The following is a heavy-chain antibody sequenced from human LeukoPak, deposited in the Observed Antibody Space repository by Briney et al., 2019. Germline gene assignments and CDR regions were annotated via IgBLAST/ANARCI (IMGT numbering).Heavy chain of an antibody. Sequence: GGYLRLSCAASGFTFSSYAMHWVRQAPGKGLEWVAAISYDGSNKYYADSVKGRFTISRDNSKNTLYLQMNSLGAENTAVYYCARALSSGWYPRVRALDYWGQGTLVTVSS. CDR1: GFTFSSYA. CDR2: ISYDGSNK. D-gene: IGHD6-19*01. CDR3: ARALSSGWYPRVRALDY. V-gene: IGHV3-30*01. J-gene: IGHJ4*02.